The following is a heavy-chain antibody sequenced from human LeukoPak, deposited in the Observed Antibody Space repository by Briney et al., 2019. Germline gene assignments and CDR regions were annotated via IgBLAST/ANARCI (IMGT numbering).Heavy chain of an antibody. D-gene: IGHD5-12*01. CDR2: NNPNSGGT. CDR1: GYTFTGYD. CDR3: ARVRRGLVPTNLVAFCFYY. Sequence: ASVKVSCKASGYTFTGYDMRWVRQAPGHGLQGRGGNNPNSGGTNYAEKGQGRAAMSRDTSISPASLELSRLRSDDPAVYSCARVRRGLVPTNLVAFCFYYWGQGTLVTVSS. J-gene: IGHJ4*02. V-gene: IGHV1-2*02.